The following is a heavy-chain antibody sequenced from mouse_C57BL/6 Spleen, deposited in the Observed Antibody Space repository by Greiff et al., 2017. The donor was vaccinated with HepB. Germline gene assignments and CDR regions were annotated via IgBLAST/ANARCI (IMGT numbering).Heavy chain of an antibody. CDR1: GYTFTSYG. CDR3: ATYYYGSSRYWYVDV. J-gene: IGHJ1*03. Sequence: VQLQQSGAELARPGASVKLSCKASGYTFTSYGISWVKQRTGQGLEWIGEIYPRSGNTYYNEKFKGKATLTADKSSSTAYMELRSLTSEDSAVYFCATYYYGSSRYWYVDVWGTGTTVTVSS. CDR2: IYPRSGNT. D-gene: IGHD1-1*01. V-gene: IGHV1-81*01.